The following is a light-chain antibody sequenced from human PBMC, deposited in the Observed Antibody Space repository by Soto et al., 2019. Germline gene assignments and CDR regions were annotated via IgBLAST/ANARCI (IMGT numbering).Light chain of an antibody. CDR3: QKRQYWNPIT. V-gene: IGKV3-20*01. CDR2: GAS. Sequence: EFVLTQSPGTLSLSPGERATLSCRASQTVRNNYLAWYQQKPGQAPRLLIYGASSRATGMPERFSGGGSGTDSTLTISSMEPEHLAVYYCQKRQYWNPITFGQGTRLEIK. J-gene: IGKJ5*01. CDR1: QTVRNNY.